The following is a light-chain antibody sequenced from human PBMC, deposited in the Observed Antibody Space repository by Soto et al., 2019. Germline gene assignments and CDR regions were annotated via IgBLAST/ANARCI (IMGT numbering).Light chain of an antibody. CDR3: QQSSYAPVT. Sequence: DIQMTQSPSSLSASVGDRVSITCRTSQTINRYLNWYQQKPGKAPKLLILDVSNLHSEVPSRFSGSRSGTDFTLTISNLQPEDFATYYCQQSSYAPVTFGGGNKVEIK. CDR1: QTINRY. J-gene: IGKJ4*01. CDR2: DVS. V-gene: IGKV1-39*01.